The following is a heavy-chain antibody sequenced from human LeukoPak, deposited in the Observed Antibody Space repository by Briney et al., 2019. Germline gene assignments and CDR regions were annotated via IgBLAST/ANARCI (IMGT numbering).Heavy chain of an antibody. D-gene: IGHD3-16*01. CDR2: IRGNGDT. V-gene: IGHV3-23*01. Sequence: GGSLRLSCAASGLSFSSFAMSWVRRGPARGLEWVSSIRGNGDTFYADSVKGRFTLSSDSSTNTVYFQLNNLRVEDTAIYYCARASWVSSTDAVRWGQGTLVTVSS. CDR1: GLSFSSFA. J-gene: IGHJ4*02. CDR3: ARASWVSSTDAVR.